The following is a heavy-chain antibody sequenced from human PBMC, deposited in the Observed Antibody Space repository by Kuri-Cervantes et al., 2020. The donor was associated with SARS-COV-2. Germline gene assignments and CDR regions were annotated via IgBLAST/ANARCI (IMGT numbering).Heavy chain of an antibody. CDR1: GGSISSYY. Sequence: ESLKISCTVSGGSISSYYWSWIRQPPGKGLEWIGYIYYSGSTNYNPSLKSRVTISVDTSKNQFSLKLSSVTAADTAVYYCARVGDYYGSGSVDYWGQGTLVTVSS. D-gene: IGHD3-10*01. CDR3: ARVGDYYGSGSVDY. CDR2: IYYSGST. J-gene: IGHJ4*02. V-gene: IGHV4-59*12.